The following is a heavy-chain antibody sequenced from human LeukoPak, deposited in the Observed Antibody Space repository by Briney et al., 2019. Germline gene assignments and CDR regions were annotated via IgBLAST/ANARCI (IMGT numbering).Heavy chain of an antibody. CDR3: ARSFPYGTTWYGRSDF. Sequence: PGGSLRLSCAASGFTFSSHWMSWVRQAPGKGLEWVANIKQDGSEKYYVDSVKGRFTISRDNAMNSLYLQMNSLRAEDTAIYYCARSFPYGTTWYGRSDFWGQGTLVTVSS. D-gene: IGHD6-13*01. CDR2: IKQDGSEK. J-gene: IGHJ4*02. V-gene: IGHV3-7*03. CDR1: GFTFSSHW.